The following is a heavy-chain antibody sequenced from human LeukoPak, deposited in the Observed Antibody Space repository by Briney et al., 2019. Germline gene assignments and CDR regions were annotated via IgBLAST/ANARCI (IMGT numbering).Heavy chain of an antibody. CDR1: GFTLSSYE. J-gene: IGHJ5*02. V-gene: IGHV3-7*01. CDR2: IKQDGSEK. Sequence: PGGSLRLSCTASGFTLSSYEMSWIRQAPGKGLEWVASIKQDGSEKYYVDSVKGRFTISRDSAENTVYLQMKSLKGEDTAFYYCARPLLYYYGSETYFWFDLWGQGTLVTVSS. CDR3: ARPLLYYYGSETYFWFDL. D-gene: IGHD3-10*01.